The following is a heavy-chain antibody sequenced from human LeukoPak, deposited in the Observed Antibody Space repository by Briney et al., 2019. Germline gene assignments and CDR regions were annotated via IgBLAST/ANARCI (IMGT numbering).Heavy chain of an antibody. D-gene: IGHD1-26*01. CDR2: ISSSSYTI. V-gene: IGHV3-48*02. J-gene: IGHJ4*02. Sequence: GGSLRLSCAASGFTFSSYSTNWVRQAPGKGLEWVSYISSSSYTIYYADSVKGRFTISRDNAKNSLYLQMNSLRDEDTAIYYCARDQYESGGSYPGYFDYWAQGTLVTVSS. CDR1: GFTFSSYS. CDR3: ARDQYESGGSYPGYFDY.